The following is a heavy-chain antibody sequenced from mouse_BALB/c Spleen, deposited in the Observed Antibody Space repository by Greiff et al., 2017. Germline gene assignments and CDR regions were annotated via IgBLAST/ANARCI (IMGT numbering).Heavy chain of an antibody. D-gene: IGHD2-1*01. CDR1: GFSLTSYG. CDR2: IWAGGST. CDR3: AKHGNPYYFDY. J-gene: IGHJ2*01. Sequence: VKLLESGPGLVAPSQSLSITCTVSGFSLTSYGVHWVRQPPGKGLEWLGVIWAGGSTNYNSALMSRLSISKDNSKSQVFLKINSLQTDDTAMYYCAKHGNPYYFDYWGQGTTLTVSS. V-gene: IGHV2-9*02.